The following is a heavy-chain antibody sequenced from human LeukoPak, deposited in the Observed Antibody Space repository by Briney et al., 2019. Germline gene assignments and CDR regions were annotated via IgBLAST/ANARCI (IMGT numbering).Heavy chain of an antibody. D-gene: IGHD6-19*01. CDR2: IYSTGTT. CDR3: ARRSPVAGTCFDF. V-gene: IGHV4-31*03. CDR1: GGSISSGGYY. Sequence: PSQTLSLTCTVSGGSISSGGYYWSWIRQLPGEGLEWIGYIYSTGTTYYNPSLKSRVTVSVDTSKNQFSLKLTSVTAADTAVYYCARRSPVAGTCFDFWGQGTLVTVSS. J-gene: IGHJ4*02.